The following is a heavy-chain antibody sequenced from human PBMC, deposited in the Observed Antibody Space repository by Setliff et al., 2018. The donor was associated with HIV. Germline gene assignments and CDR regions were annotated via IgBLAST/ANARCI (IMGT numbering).Heavy chain of an antibody. CDR1: GYTFTSYC. D-gene: IGHD1-26*01. Sequence: ASVKVSCKASGYTFTSYCMHWVRQAPGQGLEWMGIINPSGGSTNYAQKFQGRVTMTRDTSTSTVYMELSSLRSEDTAVYYCARAGRSGSYNHYYYYYMDVWGKGTTVTVSS. CDR3: ARAGRSGSYNHYYYYYMDV. V-gene: IGHV1-46*01. CDR2: INPSGGST. J-gene: IGHJ6*03.